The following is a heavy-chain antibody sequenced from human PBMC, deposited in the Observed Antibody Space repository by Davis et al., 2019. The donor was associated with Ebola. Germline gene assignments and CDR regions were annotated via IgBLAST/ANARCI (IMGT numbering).Heavy chain of an antibody. Sequence: AASVKVSCKASGYTFTSYYMHWVRQAPGQGLEWMGIINPGGGSTSYAQKFQGRVTMTRDTSTSTVYMELSSLRSEDTAVYYCARVRAYYGDYDYFDYWGQGTLVTVSS. CDR1: GYTFTSYY. V-gene: IGHV1-46*01. J-gene: IGHJ4*02. D-gene: IGHD4-17*01. CDR3: ARVRAYYGDYDYFDY. CDR2: INPGGGST.